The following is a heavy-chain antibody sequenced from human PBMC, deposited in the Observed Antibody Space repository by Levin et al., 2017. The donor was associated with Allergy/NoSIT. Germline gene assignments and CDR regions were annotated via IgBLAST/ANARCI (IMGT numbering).Heavy chain of an antibody. J-gene: IGHJ6*02. D-gene: IGHD3-10*01. V-gene: IGHV3-20*04. CDR1: GFTFDDYG. CDR2: INWNGGST. Sequence: TGGSLRLSCAASGFTFDDYGMSWVRQAPGKGLEWVSGINWNGGSTGYADSVKGRFTISRDNAKNSLYLQMNSLRAEDTALYYCARANPHTMVRGVIIRMSYYYYGMDVWGQGTTVTVSS. CDR3: ARANPHTMVRGVIIRMSYYYYGMDV.